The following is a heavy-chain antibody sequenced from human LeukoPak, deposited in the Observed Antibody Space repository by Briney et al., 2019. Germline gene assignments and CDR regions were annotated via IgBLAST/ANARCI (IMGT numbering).Heavy chain of an antibody. V-gene: IGHV1-46*01. J-gene: IGHJ4*02. Sequence: ASVKVSCKASGYTFTSYYMHWVRQAPGQGLEWMGIINPSGGSTSYAQKFQGRVTMTRDTSTSTVYMELSSLRSEDTAVYYCARDPGDRTAMALFDYWGQGTLVTVSS. CDR2: INPSGGST. CDR3: ARDPGDRTAMALFDY. D-gene: IGHD5-18*01. CDR1: GYTFTSYY.